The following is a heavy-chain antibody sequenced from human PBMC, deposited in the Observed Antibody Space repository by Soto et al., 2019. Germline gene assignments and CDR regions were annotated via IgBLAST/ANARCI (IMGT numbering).Heavy chain of an antibody. Sequence: GGSLRLSCAASGFTFSSFEMNWVRQAPGKGLEWVSYISTPGSAMYCADSVKGRFTISRDNSKNSLYLQMNNLRAEDTAVYYGATSRAVYAARGDFWGQGTVVTVSS. V-gene: IGHV3-48*03. CDR1: GFTFSSFE. CDR3: ATSRAVYAARGDF. J-gene: IGHJ4*02. D-gene: IGHD3-10*01. CDR2: ISTPGSAM.